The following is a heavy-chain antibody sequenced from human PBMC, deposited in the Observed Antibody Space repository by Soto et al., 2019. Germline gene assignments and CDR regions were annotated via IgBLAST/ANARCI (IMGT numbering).Heavy chain of an antibody. J-gene: IGHJ4*02. V-gene: IGHV4-31*03. CDR3: ARSGGSGSYYNWYFDY. CDR1: GGSISSGGYY. CDR2: IYYSGST. Sequence: SETLSLTCTVSGGSISSGGYYWSWIRQHPGKGLEWIGYIYYSGSTYYNPSLKSRVTISVDTSKNQFSLKLSSVTAADTAVYYCARSGGSGSYYNWYFDYWGQGTLVTVSS. D-gene: IGHD3-10*01.